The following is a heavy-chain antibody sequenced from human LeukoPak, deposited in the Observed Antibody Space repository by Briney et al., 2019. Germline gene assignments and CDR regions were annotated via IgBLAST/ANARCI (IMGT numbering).Heavy chain of an antibody. CDR1: GFTFSGYS. D-gene: IGHD3-22*01. CDR3: AREVSEGFDF. Sequence: PGGSLRLSCTASGFTFSGYSMNWIRQAPGKGLEWVSSFGTRSTSIYHAGSVKGRFAISRDNAKNSLYLQMNSLRAEDTTLYYCAREVSEGFDFWGQGTLVTVSS. CDR2: FGTRSTSI. V-gene: IGHV3-21*01. J-gene: IGHJ4*02.